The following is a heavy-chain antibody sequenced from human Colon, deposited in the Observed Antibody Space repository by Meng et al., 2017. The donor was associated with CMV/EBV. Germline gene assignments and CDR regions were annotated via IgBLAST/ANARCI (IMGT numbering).Heavy chain of an antibody. CDR3: AKAPGYSSSPGYYYGMDV. CDR1: GFTFSIYW. J-gene: IGHJ6*02. CDR2: MNQDGSQK. V-gene: IGHV3-7*01. D-gene: IGHD6-13*01. Sequence: GESLKISCAASGFTFSIYWMNWVRQAPGKGLECVANMNQDGSQKYYVDSVKGRFTISRDNVKNLLYLQINSLRAEDMAVYYCAKAPGYSSSPGYYYGMDVWGQGTTVTVSS.